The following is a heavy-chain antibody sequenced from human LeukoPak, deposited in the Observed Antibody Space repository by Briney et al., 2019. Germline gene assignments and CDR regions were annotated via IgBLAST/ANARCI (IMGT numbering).Heavy chain of an antibody. D-gene: IGHD3-3*01. CDR2: IYPGDSDT. CDR3: ARQFVEEWFDP. J-gene: IGHJ5*02. V-gene: IGHV5-51*01. CDR1: GYSFTSYW. Sequence: GESLKISCKGSGYSFTSYWIGGVRQMPGKGLEWMGIIYPGDSDTRYSPSFQGQVTISADKSISTTYLQWSSLKASDTAMYYCARQFVEEWFDPWGQGTLVTVFS.